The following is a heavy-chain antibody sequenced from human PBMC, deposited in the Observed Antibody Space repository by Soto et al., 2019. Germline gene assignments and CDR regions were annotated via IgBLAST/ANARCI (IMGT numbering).Heavy chain of an antibody. Sequence: GGSLRLSCAASGFTFSSYGMHWVRQAQGTGLERVAVISYDGSNKYYADSVKGRFTISRDNSKNTLYLQMNSLRAEDTAVYYCAKELAAVATSWYYYGMDVWGQGTTVTVSS. D-gene: IGHD5-12*01. CDR1: GFTFSSYG. J-gene: IGHJ6*02. CDR3: AKELAAVATSWYYYGMDV. V-gene: IGHV3-30*18. CDR2: ISYDGSNK.